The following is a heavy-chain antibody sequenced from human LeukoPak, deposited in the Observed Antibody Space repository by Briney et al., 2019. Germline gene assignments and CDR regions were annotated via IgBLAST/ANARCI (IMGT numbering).Heavy chain of an antibody. V-gene: IGHV4-4*07. CDR2: IYTSGST. CDR1: GGSISSYY. CDR3: ARHRLYGSGSYYKVSYYMDV. J-gene: IGHJ6*03. D-gene: IGHD3-10*01. Sequence: SETLSLTCTVSGGSISSYYWSWIRQPAGKGLEWIGRIYTSGSTNYDPSLKSRVTMSVDTSKNQFSLKLSSVTAADTAVYYCARHRLYGSGSYYKVSYYMDVWGKGTTVTVSS.